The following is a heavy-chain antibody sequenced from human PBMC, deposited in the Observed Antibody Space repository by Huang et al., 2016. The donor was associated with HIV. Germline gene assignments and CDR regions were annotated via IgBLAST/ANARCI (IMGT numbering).Heavy chain of an antibody. D-gene: IGHD3-3*01. J-gene: IGHJ4*02. V-gene: IGHV4-39*01. CDR1: GGPIDNRNSY. CDR2: IYYSGTT. Sequence: QLQLQESGPGQVKPSETLSLTCTVSGGPIDNRNSYWGWIRQPPGKGLEWIGNIYYSGTTAYNPAFKSLVTRSVATCNQQVSLRVDSVTAADTAVEYCAIRWDYDFWGGSSYYFGSCGQGTLVTVSS. CDR3: AIRWDYDFWGGSSYYFGS.